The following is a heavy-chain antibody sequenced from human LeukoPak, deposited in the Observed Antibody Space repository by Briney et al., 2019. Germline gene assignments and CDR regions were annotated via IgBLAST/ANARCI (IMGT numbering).Heavy chain of an antibody. Sequence: GGSLRLSCAASGFTFSTYAISWVRQAPGKGLEWLSVISGRANSAYYADSVRGRFTISRDNSQNTVSLQMNSLRAEDTAVYFCAKDMVWPHYYFDYWGQGTVVTVSS. V-gene: IGHV3-23*01. CDR3: AKDMVWPHYYFDY. D-gene: IGHD2-8*01. CDR2: ISGRANSA. J-gene: IGHJ4*02. CDR1: GFTFSTYA.